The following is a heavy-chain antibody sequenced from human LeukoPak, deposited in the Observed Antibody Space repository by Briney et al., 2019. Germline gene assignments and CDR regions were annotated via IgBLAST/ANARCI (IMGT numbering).Heavy chain of an antibody. Sequence: QPGRSLRLSCAASGFTFSNHGMHWFRQAPDKGLEWVALIWYDGSNKEYAESVKGRFTISRDNSKNTLYLQMNSLRDEDTAVYYCARDQGTSTTAPKRKGRFDPWGQGTLVTVSS. J-gene: IGHJ5*02. D-gene: IGHD1-1*01. V-gene: IGHV3-33*08. CDR2: IWYDGSNK. CDR1: GFTFSNHG. CDR3: ARDQGTSTTAPKRKGRFDP.